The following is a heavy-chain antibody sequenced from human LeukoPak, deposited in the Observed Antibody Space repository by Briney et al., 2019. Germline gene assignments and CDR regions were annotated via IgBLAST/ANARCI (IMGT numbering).Heavy chain of an antibody. CDR1: GYTFTSYA. Sequence: SVKVSCKGSGYTFTSYAMHWVRQAPGQRLEWLGWINAGNGNTKYSQKFQGRVTITRDTSASTAYMELSSLRSEDTAVYYCARAASGYSYGFRYWGQGTLVTVSS. CDR3: ARAASGYSYGFRY. CDR2: INAGNGNT. D-gene: IGHD5-18*01. J-gene: IGHJ4*02. V-gene: IGHV1-3*01.